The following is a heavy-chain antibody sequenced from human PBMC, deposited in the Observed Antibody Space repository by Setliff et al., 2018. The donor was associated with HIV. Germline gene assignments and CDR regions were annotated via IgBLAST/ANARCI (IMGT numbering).Heavy chain of an antibody. J-gene: IGHJ5*02. V-gene: IGHV1-24*01. Sequence: GASVKVSCKASGYTFINYDISWVRQAPGQGLEWMGGFDPDDGETDYAQQFQGRVTMTDDTPTDTAYMELTSLRAEDTDRYYCAPVSRGWFDPWGQGTLVTVSS. CDR1: GYTFINYD. CDR3: APVSRGWFDP. CDR2: FDPDDGET.